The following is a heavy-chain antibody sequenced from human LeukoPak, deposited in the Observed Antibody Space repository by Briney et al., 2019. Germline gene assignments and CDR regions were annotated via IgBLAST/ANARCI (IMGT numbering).Heavy chain of an antibody. Sequence: ASVKVSCKVSGYTLTELSMHWVRQAPGQGLEWMGIINPSGGSTSYAQKFQGRVTMTRDTSTSTVYMELSSLRSEDTAVYYCARDYKYDFWSGYYMQSYYYYYYGMDVWGQGTTVTVSS. CDR1: GYTLTELS. CDR3: ARDYKYDFWSGYYMQSYYYYYYGMDV. V-gene: IGHV1-46*01. D-gene: IGHD3-3*01. CDR2: INPSGGST. J-gene: IGHJ6*02.